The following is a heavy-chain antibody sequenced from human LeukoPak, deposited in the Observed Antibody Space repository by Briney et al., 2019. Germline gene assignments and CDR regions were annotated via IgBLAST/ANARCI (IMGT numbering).Heavy chain of an antibody. CDR3: ASDVSGYGPCDP. D-gene: IGHD5-12*01. Sequence: GGSLRLSCAASGFSVNRNYMSWVRQAPGKGLERVSVIYPGGSTYYAESVKGRFTISRDNSKTTLFLQTNSRRAEDTAVYYCASDVSGYGPCDPWGQGTLVTVSS. J-gene: IGHJ5*02. V-gene: IGHV3-53*01. CDR2: IYPGGST. CDR1: GFSVNRNY.